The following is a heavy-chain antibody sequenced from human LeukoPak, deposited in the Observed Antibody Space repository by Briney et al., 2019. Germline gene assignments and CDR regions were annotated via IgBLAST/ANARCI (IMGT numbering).Heavy chain of an antibody. CDR1: GYTFTSYD. D-gene: IGHD6-13*01. V-gene: IGHV1-8*01. J-gene: IGHJ5*02. CDR3: PRGRDSSSWNWFDP. CDR2: MNPNSGNT. Sequence: ASVTVSCKASGYTFTSYDINWVRQATGQGLEWMGWMNPNSGNTGYAQKFQGRVTMTRNTSISTAYMELSSPRSADTAVYYCPRGRDSSSWNWFDPWGQGTLVTVSS.